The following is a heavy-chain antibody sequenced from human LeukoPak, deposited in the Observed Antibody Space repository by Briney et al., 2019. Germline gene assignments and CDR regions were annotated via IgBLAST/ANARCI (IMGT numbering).Heavy chain of an antibody. J-gene: IGHJ6*03. CDR2: IYYSGST. CDR3: ARASLTYYYYYMDV. V-gene: IGHV4-59*01. D-gene: IGHD2-15*01. Sequence: PSVTLSLTCTVSGGSISSYYWSWIRQPPVKGLEWIGYIYYSGSTNYNPSLKCRVTISVDTSKNQFSLKLSSVTAADTAVYYCARASLTYYYYYMDVWGKGTTVTVSS. CDR1: GGSISSYY.